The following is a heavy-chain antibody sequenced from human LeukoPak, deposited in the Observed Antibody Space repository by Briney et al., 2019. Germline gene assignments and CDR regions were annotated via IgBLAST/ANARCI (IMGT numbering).Heavy chain of an antibody. Sequence: PGGSLRLSCTASGFTFRSYVFSWVRQAPGKGLEWVSAISDSGDGTYYADSVKGRFTISRDNSKNTLYLQMNGLGAEDTAVYYCAKAHAMRPFDYWGQGTLVTVSS. CDR2: ISDSGDGT. V-gene: IGHV3-23*01. CDR3: AKAHAMRPFDY. CDR1: GFTFRSYV. J-gene: IGHJ4*02.